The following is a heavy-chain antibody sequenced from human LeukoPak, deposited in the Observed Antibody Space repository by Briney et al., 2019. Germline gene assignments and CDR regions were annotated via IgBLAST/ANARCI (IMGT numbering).Heavy chain of an antibody. CDR1: GFIFSNYW. D-gene: IGHD7-27*01. Sequence: GGSLRLSCVASGFIFSNYWMTWVGQAPGKGLEGVANIKGDGSEKHYVDSLKGRFTISRDNAKNSLYLQMNSLSAEDTAVYYCASEINWGSGAFDVWGQGTMVTVSS. V-gene: IGHV3-7*01. CDR2: IKGDGSEK. J-gene: IGHJ3*01. CDR3: ASEINWGSGAFDV.